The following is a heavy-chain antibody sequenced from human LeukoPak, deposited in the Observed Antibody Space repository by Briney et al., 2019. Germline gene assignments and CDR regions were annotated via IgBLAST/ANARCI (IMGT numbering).Heavy chain of an antibody. D-gene: IGHD3-10*01. J-gene: IGHJ6*02. CDR1: GFTFSNAW. CDR3: ARDHITMIRGVSYYYYGMDV. Sequence: PGGSLRLSCAASGFTFSNAWMSWVRQAPGKGLEWVGRIKSKTDSGTTDYAAPVKGRFTISRDSSKNTLFLQMISLRAEDTAVYYCARDHITMIRGVSYYYYGMDVWGQGTTVTVSS. V-gene: IGHV3-15*01. CDR2: IKSKTDSGTT.